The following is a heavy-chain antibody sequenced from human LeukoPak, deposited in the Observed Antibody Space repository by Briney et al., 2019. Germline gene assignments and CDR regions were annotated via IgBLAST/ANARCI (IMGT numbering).Heavy chain of an antibody. CDR2: IYPGDSDT. Sequence: GESLKISCEGSGYSFASYWIGWVRQMPGKGLEWMGIIYPGDSDTRYSPSFQGQVTISADKSISTAYLQWSSLKASDTAMYYCARTTVTLSWYFDLWGRGTLVTVSS. CDR1: GYSFASYW. J-gene: IGHJ2*01. V-gene: IGHV5-51*01. CDR3: ARTTVTLSWYFDL. D-gene: IGHD4-17*01.